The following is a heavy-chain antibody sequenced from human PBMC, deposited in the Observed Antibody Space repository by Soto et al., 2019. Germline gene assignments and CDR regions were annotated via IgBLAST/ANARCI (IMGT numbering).Heavy chain of an antibody. D-gene: IGHD6-6*01. CDR2: IYYSGST. V-gene: IGHV4-59*01. CDR1: GGSISSYY. Sequence: QVQLQESGPGLVKPSETLSLTCTVSGGSISSYYWSWIRQPPGKGLEWIGYIYYSGSTNYNPSLKSRVTISVDTSKHQFSLKLSSVTAADTAVYYCARGIAARLWYFDLWGRGTLVTVSS. CDR3: ARGIAARLWYFDL. J-gene: IGHJ2*01.